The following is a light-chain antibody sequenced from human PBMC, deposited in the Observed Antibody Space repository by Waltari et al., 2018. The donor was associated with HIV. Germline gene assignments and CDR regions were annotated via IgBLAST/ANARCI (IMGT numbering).Light chain of an antibody. CDR2: ATS. CDR1: QSVSRTH. Sequence: DIVLTHSPSPLSLSPGAGATLPCRPSQSVSRTHFAWYQHKPGQTPRILIYATSSKATGVPDRFSGRGSATDFTLNISSLEPEDFGVYYCNQSDGSPLWTLGPGP. CDR3: NQSDGSPLWT. V-gene: IGKV3-20*01. J-gene: IGKJ3*01.